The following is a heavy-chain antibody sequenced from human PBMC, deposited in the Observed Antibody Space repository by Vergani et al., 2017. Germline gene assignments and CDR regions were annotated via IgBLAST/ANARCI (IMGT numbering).Heavy chain of an antibody. CDR3: ARDPRTGYCSSTSCYDYFDY. J-gene: IGHJ4*02. V-gene: IGHV1-18*04. Sequence: QVQLVQSGAEVKKPGASVKVSCKASGYTFTSYGISWVRQAPGQGLEWMGWISAYNGNTNYAQKFQGRVTITADESTSTAYMELSSLRSEDTAVYYCARDPRTGYCSSTSCYDYFDYWGQGTLVTVSS. D-gene: IGHD2-2*01. CDR2: ISAYNGNT. CDR1: GYTFTSYG.